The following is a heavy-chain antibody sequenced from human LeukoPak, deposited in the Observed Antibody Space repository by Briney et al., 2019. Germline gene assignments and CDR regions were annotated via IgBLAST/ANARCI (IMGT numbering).Heavy chain of an antibody. J-gene: IGHJ5*02. Sequence: AAVKVPCMDCRYTLNRYYMHWVRQAPGQGLEWVGIINSCGGSTSYAQQFQRRVTMTRDMSTSTVYMQLARLRAEDTAVYYCLRDLSVRVVVTAIAYWFDPWGQGTLVTVSS. CDR3: LRDLSVRVVVTAIAYWFDP. CDR2: INSCGGST. CDR1: RYTLNRYY. D-gene: IGHD2-21*02. V-gene: IGHV1-46*02.